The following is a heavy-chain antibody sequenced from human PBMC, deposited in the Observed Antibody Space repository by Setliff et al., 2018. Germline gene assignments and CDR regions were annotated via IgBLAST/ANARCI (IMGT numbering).Heavy chain of an antibody. V-gene: IGHV4-59*12. D-gene: IGHD6-6*01. J-gene: IGHJ4*02. Sequence: SETLSLTCTVSGGSISSYYWSWIRQPPGKGLEWIGYIYYSGSTNYNPSLKSRVTMSVDTSKDQFSLKVISMTAADTAVYYCARGRNIAARLLDSWGQGTLVTVSS. CDR3: ARGRNIAARLLDS. CDR1: GGSISSYY. CDR2: IYYSGST.